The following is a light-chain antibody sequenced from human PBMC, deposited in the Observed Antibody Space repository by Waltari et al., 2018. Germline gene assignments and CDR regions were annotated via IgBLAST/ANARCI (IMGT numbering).Light chain of an antibody. J-gene: IGKJ4*01. CDR2: GAS. Sequence: DIQMTQSPSSLSASVGDKVTITCQASHDIRDDLNWYQQKRGKAPKLLIYGASNLETGVSSIFSGGLSVTDFIFSINNVQPEDIGTYYCQQYHGLPLTFGGWTSVEI. CDR1: HDIRDD. CDR3: QQYHGLPLT. V-gene: IGKV1-33*01.